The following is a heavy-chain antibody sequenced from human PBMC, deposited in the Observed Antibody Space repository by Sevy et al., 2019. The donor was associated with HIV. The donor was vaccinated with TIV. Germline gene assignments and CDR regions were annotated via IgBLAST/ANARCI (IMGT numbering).Heavy chain of an antibody. Sequence: ASVKVSCKASGYTFTSYGISWVRQAPGQGLEWMGWISAYNGNTNYAQKLQGRVTMTTDTSTSTAYMELRSLRSDDTAVHYCARVVSVLGRAHKRNWFDPWGQGTLVTVSS. V-gene: IGHV1-18*01. CDR3: ARVVSVLGRAHKRNWFDP. CDR2: ISAYNGNT. D-gene: IGHD7-27*01. J-gene: IGHJ5*02. CDR1: GYTFTSYG.